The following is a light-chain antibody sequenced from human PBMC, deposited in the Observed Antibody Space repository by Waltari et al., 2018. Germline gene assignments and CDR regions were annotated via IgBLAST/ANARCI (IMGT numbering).Light chain of an antibody. CDR3: QHYVRLPAT. CDR1: QSVSRS. Sequence: IVFTQSPGTLSLSPGDRATLPCRASQSVSRSLAWYQQKPGQAPKLLIYGASTRATGIPDRFTGSGSGTDFSLTISSLEPEDFAIYFCQHYVRLPATFGQGTKVEIK. V-gene: IGKV3-20*01. J-gene: IGKJ1*01. CDR2: GAS.